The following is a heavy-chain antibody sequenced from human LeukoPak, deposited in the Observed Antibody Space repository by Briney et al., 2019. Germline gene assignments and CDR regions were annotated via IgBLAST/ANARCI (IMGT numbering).Heavy chain of an antibody. Sequence: PGGSLRLSCAASGFTFSSYALHWGRQAPGKGLEWVAVISYGGSNKYYADSVKGRFTISRDNAKNSLYLQMNSLRAEDTAVYYCARGDSSGGDYWGQGTLDTVSS. CDR2: ISYGGSNK. D-gene: IGHD6-19*01. CDR3: ARGDSSGGDY. J-gene: IGHJ4*02. CDR1: GFTFSSYA. V-gene: IGHV3-30-3*01.